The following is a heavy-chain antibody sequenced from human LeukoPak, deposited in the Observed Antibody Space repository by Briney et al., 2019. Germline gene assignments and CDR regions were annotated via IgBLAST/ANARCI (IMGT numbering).Heavy chain of an antibody. J-gene: IGHJ4*02. V-gene: IGHV3-30-3*01. CDR2: ISYDGSNK. CDR3: ARDLNYLQSDY. Sequence: GGSLRLSCAASGFTFSSYAMHWVRQAPGKGLEWVAVISYDGSNKYYADSVKGRFTISRDNSKNTLYLQMNSLRAEDTAVYCCARDLNYLQSDYWGQGTLVTVSS. D-gene: IGHD5-24*01. CDR1: GFTFSSYA.